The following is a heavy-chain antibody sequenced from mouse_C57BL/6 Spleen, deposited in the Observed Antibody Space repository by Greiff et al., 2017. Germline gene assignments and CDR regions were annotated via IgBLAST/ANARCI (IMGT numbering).Heavy chain of an antibody. D-gene: IGHD2-1*01. Sequence: QVQLQQSGAELARPGASVTMSCKASGYTFTSYTMHWVKQRPGQGLEWIGYINPSSGYTKYNQKFKDKATLTADKSSSSAYMQLSSLQSEDSAVYYCARRANYDYFAYWGQGTTLTVSS. V-gene: IGHV1-4*01. J-gene: IGHJ2*01. CDR2: INPSSGYT. CDR1: GYTFTSYT. CDR3: ARRANYDYFAY.